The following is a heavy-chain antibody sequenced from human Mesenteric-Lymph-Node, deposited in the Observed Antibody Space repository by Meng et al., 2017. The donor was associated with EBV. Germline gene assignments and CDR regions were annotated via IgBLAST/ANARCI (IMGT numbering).Heavy chain of an antibody. J-gene: IGHJ4*02. CDR1: CGSFSSCY. CDR2: INHMGIT. V-gene: IGHV4-34*01. CDR3: SRSRGFDYDYWSGYSA. Sequence: VRLQQLGAVLLMSSDTLSLTFSVYCGSFSSCYWGEISQPPGKWLEWSGEINHMGITNCSPSHKSRASLSVYTSKNLCTLKRSSVTAADTAIFCCSRSRGFDYDYWSGYSAWGQGTLVTVSS. D-gene: IGHD3-3*01.